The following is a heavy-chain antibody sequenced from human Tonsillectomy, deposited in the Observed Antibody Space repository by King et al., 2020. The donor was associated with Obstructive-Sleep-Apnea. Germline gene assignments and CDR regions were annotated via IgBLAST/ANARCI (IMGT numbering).Heavy chain of an antibody. Sequence: EVQLVESGAEVKKPGESLRISCKGFGYSFTSYWISWVRQMPGKGLEWMGRIDPSDSYTNYSPSFQGHVTISADKSISTAYLQWSSLKASDTAMYYCARKGLGYCSGGSCYSEKGNWFDPWGQGTLVTVSS. V-gene: IGHV5-10-1*01. CDR1: GYSFTSYW. CDR3: ARKGLGYCSGGSCYSEKGNWFDP. D-gene: IGHD2-15*01. J-gene: IGHJ5*02. CDR2: IDPSDSYT.